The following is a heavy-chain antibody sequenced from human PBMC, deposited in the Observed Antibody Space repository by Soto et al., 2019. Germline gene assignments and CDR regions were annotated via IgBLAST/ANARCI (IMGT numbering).Heavy chain of an antibody. Sequence: QITLKESGPTLVKPTQTLTLTCTFSGFSLRISGVGVGWIRQPPGKALEWLALIYWDDDKRYTPSLKSRLTITKDPSKNQVVLTLTSIDPVDTATYYRAHSATMSDAFDIWGQGTMVTVSS. CDR2: IYWDDDK. D-gene: IGHD2-15*01. V-gene: IGHV2-5*02. CDR1: GFSLRISGVG. J-gene: IGHJ3*02. CDR3: AHSATMSDAFDI.